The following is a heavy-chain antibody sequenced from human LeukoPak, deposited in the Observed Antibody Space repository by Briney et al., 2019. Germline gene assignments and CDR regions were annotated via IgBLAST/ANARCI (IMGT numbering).Heavy chain of an antibody. V-gene: IGHV1-3*01. J-gene: IGHJ4*02. D-gene: IGHD4-17*01. CDR3: AIPYGDYNYYFDY. CDR2: INAGNGNT. Sequence: ASVKASFKASGYTFTSYAMHWVRQAPGQRLEWMGWINAGNGNTKYSQKFQGRVTITRDTSASTAYMELSSLRSEDTAVYYCAIPYGDYNYYFDYWGQGTLVTVSS. CDR1: GYTFTSYA.